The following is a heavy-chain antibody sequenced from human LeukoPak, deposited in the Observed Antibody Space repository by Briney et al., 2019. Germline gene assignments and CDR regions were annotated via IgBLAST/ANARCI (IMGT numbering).Heavy chain of an antibody. CDR1: GYTFTDYH. Sequence: ASVKVSCKASGYTFTDYHLHWVRQAPGQGLEWMGWINPNSGGTNYAQKFQGRVTMTRDTSISTAYMELSRLRSDDTAVYYCARDPYGTWYFDLWGRGTLVTVSS. J-gene: IGHJ2*01. D-gene: IGHD3-10*01. CDR2: INPNSGGT. CDR3: ARDPYGTWYFDL. V-gene: IGHV1-2*02.